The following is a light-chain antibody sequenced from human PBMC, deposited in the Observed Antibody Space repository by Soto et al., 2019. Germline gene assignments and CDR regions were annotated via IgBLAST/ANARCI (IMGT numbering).Light chain of an antibody. V-gene: IGLV4-60*03. CDR1: SGHNSYS. CDR2: LEGSGSY. CDR3: ETWDTTTHV. J-gene: IGLJ1*01. Sequence: QPVLTQSSSASASLGSSVKLTCTLSSGHNSYSIAWHQQQPGKAPRYLMKLEGSGSYNKGSGVPDRFSGSSSGADRYLTISNLQPEDEADYYCETWDTTTHVFGTGTKLTVL.